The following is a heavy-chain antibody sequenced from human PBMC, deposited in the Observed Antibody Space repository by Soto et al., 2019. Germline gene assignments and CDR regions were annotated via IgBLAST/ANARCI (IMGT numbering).Heavy chain of an antibody. V-gene: IGHV3-30*03. CDR3: ARTQYYYDSSGYSAFDI. Sequence: QTVGSLRLSCAASGFTFSSYGMHWVRQAPGKGLEWVAVISYDGSNKYYADSVKGRFTISRDNSKNTLYLQMNSLRAEDTAVYYCARTQYYYDSSGYSAFDIWGQGTMVTVSS. CDR2: ISYDGSNK. D-gene: IGHD3-22*01. J-gene: IGHJ3*02. CDR1: GFTFSSYG.